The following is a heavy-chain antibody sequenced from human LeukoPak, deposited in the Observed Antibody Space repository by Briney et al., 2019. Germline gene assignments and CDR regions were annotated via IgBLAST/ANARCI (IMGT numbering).Heavy chain of an antibody. CDR2: ISSSGSTI. CDR3: ARHSFYYYYNGMDV. CDR1: GFTFSDYY. J-gene: IGHJ6*02. V-gene: IGHV3-11*04. D-gene: IGHD2-15*01. Sequence: GGSLRLSCAASGFTFSDYYMSWIRQAPGKGLEWVSYISSSGSTIYYADSVKGRFTISRDNAKNSLYLQMSSLRAEDPAVYYCARHSFYYYYNGMDVWGQGTTVTVSS.